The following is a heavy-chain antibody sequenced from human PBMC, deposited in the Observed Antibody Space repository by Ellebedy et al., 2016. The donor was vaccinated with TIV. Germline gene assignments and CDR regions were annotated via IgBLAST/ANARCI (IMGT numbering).Heavy chain of an antibody. CDR1: GGTLRSYG. Sequence: AASVKVSCKAYGGTLRSYGISWVRQAPGLGLEWMGRIIPIVEITIYAQRFQDRVTISEDNFTNTVYMEMSSLRSEDTAMYYCATLDVVVTAGLEKWGQGTLVTVSS. CDR3: ATLDVVVTAGLEK. CDR2: IIPIVEIT. D-gene: IGHD2-21*02. V-gene: IGHV1-69*04. J-gene: IGHJ4*02.